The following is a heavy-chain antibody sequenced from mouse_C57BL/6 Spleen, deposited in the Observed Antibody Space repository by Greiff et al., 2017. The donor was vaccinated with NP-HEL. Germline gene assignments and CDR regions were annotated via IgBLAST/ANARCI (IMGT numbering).Heavy chain of an antibody. CDR1: GFNIKDDY. J-gene: IGHJ1*03. CDR2: IDPENGDT. V-gene: IGHV14-4*01. D-gene: IGHD1-1*01. Sequence: EVKLQESGAELVRPGASVKLSCTASGFNIKDDYMHWVKQRPEQGLEWIGWIDPENGDTEYASKFQGKATITADTSSNTAYLQLSSLTSEDTAVYYCTTNYASSGWYFDVWGTGTTVTVSS. CDR3: TTNYASSGWYFDV.